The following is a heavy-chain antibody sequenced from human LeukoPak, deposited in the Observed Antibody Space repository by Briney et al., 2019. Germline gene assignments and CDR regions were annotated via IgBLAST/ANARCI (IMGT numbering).Heavy chain of an antibody. CDR2: INPNSGGT. D-gene: IGHD2-15*01. Sequence: AASVKVSCKASGYTFTGYYMHWVRQAPGQGLEWMGRINPNSGGTNYAQKFQGRVTMTRDTSISTAYMELSRLRSDDTAVYYCAREDCSGGSCYFDYWGQGTLVTVSS. J-gene: IGHJ4*02. V-gene: IGHV1-2*06. CDR3: AREDCSGGSCYFDY. CDR1: GYTFTGYY.